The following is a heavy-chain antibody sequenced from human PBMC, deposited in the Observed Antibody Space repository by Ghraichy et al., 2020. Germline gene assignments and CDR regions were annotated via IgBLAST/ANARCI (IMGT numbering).Heavy chain of an antibody. J-gene: IGHJ5*02. CDR1: GGTFSSYA. V-gene: IGHV1-69*04. CDR2: IIPILGIA. D-gene: IGHD6-6*01. CDR3: ARAPGYSSSPTREVLWFDP. Sequence: SVKVSCKASGGTFSSYAISWVRQAPGQGLEWMGRIIPILGIANYAQKFQGRVTITADKSTSTAYMELSSLRSEDTAVYYCARAPGYSSSPTREVLWFDPWGQGTLVTVSS.